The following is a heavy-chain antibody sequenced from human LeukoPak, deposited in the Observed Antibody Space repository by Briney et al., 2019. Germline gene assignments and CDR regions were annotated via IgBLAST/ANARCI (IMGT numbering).Heavy chain of an antibody. D-gene: IGHD2-15*01. Sequence: SETLSLTCAVYGGSFSGYYWSWIRQPPGKGLEWIGEINHSGSTNYNPSLKSRVTISVDTSKNQFSLKLSSVTAADTAVYYCARRDCSGGSCYHGHQYYFDYWDQGTLVTVSS. J-gene: IGHJ4*02. V-gene: IGHV4-34*01. CDR1: GGSFSGYY. CDR2: INHSGST. CDR3: ARRDCSGGSCYHGHQYYFDY.